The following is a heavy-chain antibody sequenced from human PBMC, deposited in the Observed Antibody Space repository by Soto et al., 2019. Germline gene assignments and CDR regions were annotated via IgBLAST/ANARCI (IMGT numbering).Heavy chain of an antibody. J-gene: IGHJ4*02. D-gene: IGHD2-21*02. V-gene: IGHV1-46*01. CDR2: INPSSGAT. CDR3: AKYCGGDCRHFDA. Sequence: QVQLVQSGAEVKKPGSSVKLSCKASGYNFIAYYIYWVRQAPGQGPEWMGMINPSSGATNYAQKFQCRATVTRDTSTSTAYLELSSLRSEDAAVYYCAKYCGGDCRHFDAWGQGTLVTVSS. CDR1: GYNFIAYY.